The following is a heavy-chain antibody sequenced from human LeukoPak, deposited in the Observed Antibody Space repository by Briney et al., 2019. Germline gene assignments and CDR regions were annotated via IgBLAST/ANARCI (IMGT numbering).Heavy chain of an antibody. CDR1: GGSISSGSYF. Sequence: PSETLSLTCTVSGGSISSGSYFWSWIRQPAGKGLEWIGRIYTSGSTNYNPSLKSRVTISVDTSKNQFSLKLSSVTAADTAVYYCARHKSYYYDSSGYYRPRRYFDYWGQGTLVTVSS. CDR2: IYTSGST. J-gene: IGHJ4*02. D-gene: IGHD3-22*01. V-gene: IGHV4-61*02. CDR3: ARHKSYYYDSSGYYRPRRYFDY.